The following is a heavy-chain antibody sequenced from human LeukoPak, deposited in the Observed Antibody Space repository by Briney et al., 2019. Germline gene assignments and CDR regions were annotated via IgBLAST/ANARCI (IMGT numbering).Heavy chain of an antibody. CDR1: GFTFSSYG. CDR2: IWYDGSNK. Sequence: PGRSLRLSCAASGFTFSSYGMHWVRQAPGKGLEWVAVIWYDGSNKYYADSVKGRFTISRDNSKNTLYLQMNSLRAEDTAVYYCAREQGYCSGGSCYSEGYFDYWGQGTLVTVSS. J-gene: IGHJ4*02. V-gene: IGHV3-33*08. D-gene: IGHD2-15*01. CDR3: AREQGYCSGGSCYSEGYFDY.